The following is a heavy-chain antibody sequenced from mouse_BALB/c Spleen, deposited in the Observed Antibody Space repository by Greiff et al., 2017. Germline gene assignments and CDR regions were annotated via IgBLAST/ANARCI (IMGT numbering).Heavy chain of an antibody. D-gene: IGHD2-1*01. Sequence: VQLQESGPGLVKPSQSLSLTCTVTGYSITSDYAWNWIRQFPGNKLEWMGYISYSGSTSYNPSLKSRISITRDTSKNQFFLQLNSVTTEDTATYYCASMVTTFAYWGQGTLVTVSA. V-gene: IGHV3-2*02. CDR1: GYSITSDYA. J-gene: IGHJ3*01. CDR3: ASMVTTFAY. CDR2: ISYSGST.